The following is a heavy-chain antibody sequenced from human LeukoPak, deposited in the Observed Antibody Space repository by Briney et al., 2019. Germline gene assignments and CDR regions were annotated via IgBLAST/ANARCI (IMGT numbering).Heavy chain of an antibody. CDR3: ARDDIVVVPAASSGFDP. Sequence: GGSLRLSRAASGFTFSSYSMNWVRQAPGKGLEWVSSISSSSSYIYYADSVKGRFTISRDNAKNSLYLQMNSLRAEDTAVYYCARDDIVVVPAASSGFDPWGQGTLVTVSS. CDR1: GFTFSSYS. CDR2: ISSSSSYI. J-gene: IGHJ5*02. D-gene: IGHD2-2*01. V-gene: IGHV3-21*01.